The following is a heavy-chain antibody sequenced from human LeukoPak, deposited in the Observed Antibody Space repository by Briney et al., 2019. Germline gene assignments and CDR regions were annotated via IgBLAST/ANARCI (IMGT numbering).Heavy chain of an antibody. Sequence: GGSLRLSCAASGFTFRNYGMNWVRQAPGKGLEWVAVISSDSSKIYYEDSVKDRFTISRDNSENAAFLQMNSLRVEDTAVYYCARGNAHALDIWGQGTMVTVSS. CDR2: ISSDSSKI. CDR3: ARGNAHALDI. CDR1: GFTFRNYG. V-gene: IGHV3-30*03. J-gene: IGHJ3*02. D-gene: IGHD2-2*01.